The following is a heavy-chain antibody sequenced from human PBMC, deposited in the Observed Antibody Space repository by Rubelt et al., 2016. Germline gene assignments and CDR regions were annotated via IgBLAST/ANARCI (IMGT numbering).Heavy chain of an antibody. Sequence: GSLRLSCAASGFSFSMYWMHWVRQVPGKGLVWVSRIYSDVSSTTYADSVKGRFTMSRDNTKNTVDRQMNSLRAEDTAVYYCALIPAAGSWGVSDLWGQGTLVTVSS. D-gene: IGHD6-13*01. CDR2: IYSDVSST. CDR1: GFSFSMYW. CDR3: ALIPAAGSWGVSDL. J-gene: IGHJ5*02. V-gene: IGHV3-74*01.